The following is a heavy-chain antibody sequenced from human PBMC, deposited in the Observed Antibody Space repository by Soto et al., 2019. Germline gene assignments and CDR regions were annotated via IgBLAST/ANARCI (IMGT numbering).Heavy chain of an antibody. CDR2: VSHDGRNT. V-gene: IGHV3-30*18. CDR3: AKGGRQWLVTSDFNY. Sequence: VRLVESGGGVVQPGRSLRLSCADSGFTFSDYAMHWVRQAPGKGLEWVAVVSHDGRNTHYADSVKGRFTISRDSSKNTVSLEMTSLRAEDTAVYYGAKGGRQWLVTSDFNYWGQGALVTVSS. D-gene: IGHD6-19*01. J-gene: IGHJ4*02. CDR1: GFTFSDYA.